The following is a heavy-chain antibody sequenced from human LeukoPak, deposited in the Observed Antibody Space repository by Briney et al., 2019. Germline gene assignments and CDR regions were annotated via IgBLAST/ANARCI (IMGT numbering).Heavy chain of an antibody. CDR1: GGTFSSYS. D-gene: IGHD2-2*01. Sequence: SVKLSCNASGGTFSSYSISWVRQAPGQGLEWRGRISPILGIANYAQKFRGRVTITADKSKSIAYMELSSLRSEDTAVYYCARDPSVHIVVVPAATDYWGQGTLVTVSS. J-gene: IGHJ4*02. CDR3: ARDPSVHIVVVPAATDY. V-gene: IGHV1-69*04. CDR2: ISPILGIA.